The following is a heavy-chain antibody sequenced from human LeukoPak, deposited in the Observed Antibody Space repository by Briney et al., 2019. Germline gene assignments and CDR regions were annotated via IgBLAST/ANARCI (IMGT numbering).Heavy chain of an antibody. CDR1: GFTFSSSA. D-gene: IGHD6-19*01. Sequence: PGGSLRLSCAASGFTFSSSAMSSVRQAPGKCLEWFSAISASGGSTYYADSVKGRFTISRDNSKNTLYLQMNSLRAEDTAVYYCAKAAVGLSFDYWGQGTLVTVSS. CDR3: AKAAVGLSFDY. J-gene: IGHJ4*02. V-gene: IGHV3-23*01. CDR2: ISASGGST.